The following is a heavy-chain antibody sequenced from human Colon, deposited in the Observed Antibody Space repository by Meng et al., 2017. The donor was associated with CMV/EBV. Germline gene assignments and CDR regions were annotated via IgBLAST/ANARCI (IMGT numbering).Heavy chain of an antibody. Sequence: GESLKISCAASGFAFRTFAMGWVRQAPGKGLEWVGRIKSRSDGGTIDYAAPVKGRFTISRDDSKNTLYLQMNTLKTEDTAVYYCTGNFYGMDVWGQGTTVTVSS. CDR3: TGNFYGMDV. CDR2: IKSRSDGGTI. D-gene: IGHD1-7*01. CDR1: GFAFRTFA. J-gene: IGHJ6*02. V-gene: IGHV3-15*01.